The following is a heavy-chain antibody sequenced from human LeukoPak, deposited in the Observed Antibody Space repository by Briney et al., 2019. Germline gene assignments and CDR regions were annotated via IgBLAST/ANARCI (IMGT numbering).Heavy chain of an antibody. CDR3: ATDRELLFSMDV. D-gene: IGHD1-26*01. V-gene: IGHV1-24*01. CDR2: FDPEDGET. J-gene: IGHJ6*02. Sequence: ASVKVSCKVSGYTLTELSMHWVRQAPGKGLEWMGGFDPEDGETIYAQKFQGRVTMTEDTSTDTAYMEPSSLRSEDTAVYYCATDRELLFSMDVWGQGTTVTVSS. CDR1: GYTLTELS.